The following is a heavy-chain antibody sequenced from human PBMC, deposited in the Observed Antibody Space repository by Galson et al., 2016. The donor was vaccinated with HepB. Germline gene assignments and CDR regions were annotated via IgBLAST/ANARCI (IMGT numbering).Heavy chain of an antibody. CDR2: VSATGGTT. CDR3: VKESPVRGNHFEY. V-gene: IGHV3-23*01. D-gene: IGHD3-16*01. J-gene: IGHJ4*02. Sequence: SLRLSCAASGFTFSSYGMSWVRQAPGKGLEWVSAVSATGGTTYYGESVKGRFTISRDNSKNTLYLQMNSLRAEDTAVYYCVKESPVRGNHFEYWGQGTLVTVSS. CDR1: GFTFSSYG.